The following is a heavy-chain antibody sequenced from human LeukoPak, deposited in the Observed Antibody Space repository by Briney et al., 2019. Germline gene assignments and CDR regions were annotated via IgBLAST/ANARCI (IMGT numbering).Heavy chain of an antibody. CDR2: ISSSSNTI. V-gene: IGHV3-48*02. CDR3: ARDILTKQAYSGYDN. J-gene: IGHJ4*02. Sequence: PGGSLRLSCAASGFTFSSYSMNWARQAPGKGLEWVSYISSSSNTIYYADSVKGRFTISRDNAKNSLYLQMNSLRDEDTAVYYCARDILTKQAYSGYDNWGQGTLVTVSS. CDR1: GFTFSSYS. D-gene: IGHD5-12*01.